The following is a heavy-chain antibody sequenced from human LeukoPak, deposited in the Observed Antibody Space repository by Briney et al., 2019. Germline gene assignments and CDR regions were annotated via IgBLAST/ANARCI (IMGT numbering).Heavy chain of an antibody. Sequence: GGSLRLSCAAYGFIFSSYGMHWVRQARGKGLEWVAVISYDESNKYYADSVKGRFTISRDNSKNTLYLQMNSLRAVDTAVYYCAKDHSGSYYPNWFDPWGQGTLVTVSS. J-gene: IGHJ5*02. V-gene: IGHV3-30*18. CDR3: AKDHSGSYYPNWFDP. D-gene: IGHD1-26*01. CDR1: GFIFSSYG. CDR2: ISYDESNK.